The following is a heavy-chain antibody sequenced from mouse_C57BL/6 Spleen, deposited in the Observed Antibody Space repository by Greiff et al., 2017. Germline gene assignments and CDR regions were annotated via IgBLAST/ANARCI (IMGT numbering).Heavy chain of an antibody. V-gene: IGHV3-6*01. Sequence: EVQLQQSGPGLVKPSQSLSLTCSVTGYSITSGYYWNWIRQFPGNKLECMGYISYDGSNNYNPSLKNRISITRDTSMNQFFLTLNSLTTEDTATYCCARDQGAYWGQGALVTVSA. J-gene: IGHJ3*01. CDR3: ARDQGAY. CDR1: GYSITSGYY. CDR2: ISYDGSN. D-gene: IGHD3-2*02.